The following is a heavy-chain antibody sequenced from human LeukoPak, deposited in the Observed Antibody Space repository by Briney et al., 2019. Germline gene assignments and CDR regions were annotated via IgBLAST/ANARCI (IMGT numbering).Heavy chain of an antibody. D-gene: IGHD5-18*01. J-gene: IGHJ4*02. V-gene: IGHV4-4*07. Sequence: PSETLSLTCTVSGGSISSYYWSWIRQPAGKGLEWIGRIYTSGSTNYNPSLKSRVTISVDTSKNQFSLKLSSVTAADTAVYYCARGGDKGTAMVYFDYWGQGTLVTVSS. CDR1: GGSISSYY. CDR2: IYTSGST. CDR3: ARGGDKGTAMVYFDY.